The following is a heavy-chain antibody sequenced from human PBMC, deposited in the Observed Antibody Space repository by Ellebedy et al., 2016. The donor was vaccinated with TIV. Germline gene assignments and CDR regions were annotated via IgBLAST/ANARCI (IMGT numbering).Heavy chain of an antibody. V-gene: IGHV4-39*01. CDR3: VRGVTGYNMDAFDI. CDR2: ISYSGST. Sequence: SETLSLXXTVSGGSISGSNFYWGWIRQPPGKGLEWIGSISYSGSTDYSPSLKSRVSTSVTPSKSQFSLKLSSVTATDTAVYYCVRGVTGYNMDAFDIWGQGTMVTVSS. D-gene: IGHD5-24*01. CDR1: GGSISGSNFY. J-gene: IGHJ3*02.